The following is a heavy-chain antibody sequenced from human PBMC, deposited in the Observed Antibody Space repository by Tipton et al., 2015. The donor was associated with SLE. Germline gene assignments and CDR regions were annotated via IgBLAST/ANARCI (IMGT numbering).Heavy chain of an antibody. CDR3: TGDSSVPHAFDI. CDR1: GFTFGDYA. CDR2: IRSKAYGGTT. J-gene: IGHJ3*02. Sequence: SLRLSCTASGFTFGDYAMSWVRQAPGKGLEWVGFIRSKAYGGTTEYAASVKGRFTISRDDSKSIAYLQMNSLKTEDTAVYYCTGDSSVPHAFDIWGQGTMVTVSS. D-gene: IGHD3-22*01. V-gene: IGHV3-49*04.